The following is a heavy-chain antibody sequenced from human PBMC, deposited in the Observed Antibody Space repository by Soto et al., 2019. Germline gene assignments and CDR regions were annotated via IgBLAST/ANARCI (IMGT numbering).Heavy chain of an antibody. J-gene: IGHJ6*02. V-gene: IGHV4-34*01. CDR2: INHSGST. D-gene: IGHD6-19*01. CDR1: GGSFSGYY. CDR3: AMCSRFTSSGWLHYYSGMDV. Sequence: SETLSLTCAVYGGSFSGYYWSWIRQPPGKGLEWIGEINHSGSTNYNPSLKSRVTISVDTSKNQFSLKLSSVTAANTDVYYCAMCSRFTSSGWLHYYSGMDVWGRVTKVTVSS.